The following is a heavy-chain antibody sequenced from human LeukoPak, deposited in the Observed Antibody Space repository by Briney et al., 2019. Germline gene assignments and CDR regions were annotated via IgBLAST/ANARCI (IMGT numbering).Heavy chain of an antibody. V-gene: IGHV4-59*08. Sequence: SETLSLTCTVSGGSISSYYWSWIRQPPGKGLEWIGYIYYSGSTSYNPSLKSRVTISVDTSKNQFSLKLSSVTAADTAVYYCARHIVVVTAGFDYWGQGTLVTVSS. CDR2: IYYSGST. D-gene: IGHD2-21*02. CDR1: GGSISSYY. J-gene: IGHJ4*02. CDR3: ARHIVVVTAGFDY.